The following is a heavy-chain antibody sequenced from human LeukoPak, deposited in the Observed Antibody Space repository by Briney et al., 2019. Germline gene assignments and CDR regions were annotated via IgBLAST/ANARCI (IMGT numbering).Heavy chain of an antibody. J-gene: IGHJ5*02. CDR1: GGSISSGDYY. CDR3: ARGYCSGGRCYHP. V-gene: IGHV4-30-4*08. CDR2: IYYSGTT. D-gene: IGHD2-15*01. Sequence: SQTLSLTCTVSGGSISSGDYYWSWIRQPPGKGLEWIGYIYYSGTTYYNPSLRSQVTISVDTSKNQFSLKLASVTAADTAVYYCARGYCSGGRCYHPWGQGTLVTVSS.